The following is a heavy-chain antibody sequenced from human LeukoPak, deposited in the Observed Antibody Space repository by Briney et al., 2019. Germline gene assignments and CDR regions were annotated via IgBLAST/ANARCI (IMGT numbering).Heavy chain of an antibody. CDR2: IVPTFGKT. V-gene: IGHV1-69*04. D-gene: IGHD3-10*01. J-gene: IGHJ5*01. Sequence: ASVRVSCKASGGTFTHDVVSWLRQASEQGLEWVGRIVPTFGKTTYAERFQDRVTITADKSTGIAYMELSGLTSDDTAIYYCALEGNDSGSDTYPQFPDSWGQGVRVIVSS. CDR1: GGTFTHDV. CDR3: ALEGNDSGSDTYPQFPDS.